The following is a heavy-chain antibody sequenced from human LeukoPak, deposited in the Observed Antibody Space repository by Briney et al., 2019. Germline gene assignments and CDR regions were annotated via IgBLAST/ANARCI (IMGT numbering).Heavy chain of an antibody. J-gene: IGHJ3*02. V-gene: IGHV1-46*01. Sequence: ASVKVSCKASGYTFTSYDINWVRQATGQGLEWMGIINPGGGSTSYTQKFQGRVTMTRDTSTSTVYMELSSLRSEDTAVYYCARGGEDAFDIWGQGTMVTVSS. CDR1: GYTFTSYD. CDR2: INPGGGST. CDR3: ARGGEDAFDI.